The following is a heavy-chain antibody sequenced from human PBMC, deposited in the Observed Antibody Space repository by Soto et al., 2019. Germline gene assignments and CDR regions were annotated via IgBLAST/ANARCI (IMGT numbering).Heavy chain of an antibody. CDR2: IYYTGST. CDR1: GGSISIYY. J-gene: IGHJ5*02. V-gene: IGHV4-59*01. Sequence: PSETLSLTCTVSGGSISIYYCSWIRQPPGKGLEWIGHIYYTGSTNYNPSLKGRVTMSVDTAKNQFSLRLSSVTTADTAVYFCARDYYGSGNYDHWGQGTLVTVSS. CDR3: ARDYYGSGNYDH. D-gene: IGHD3-10*01.